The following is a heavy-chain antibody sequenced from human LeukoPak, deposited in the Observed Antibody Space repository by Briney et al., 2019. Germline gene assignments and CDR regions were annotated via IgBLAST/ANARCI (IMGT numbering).Heavy chain of an antibody. CDR3: ARSSSWYRPVFDY. CDR2: IYYSGST. CDR1: GGSISSSSYY. J-gene: IGHJ4*02. V-gene: IGHV4-39*07. Sequence: SETLSLTCTVSGGSISSSSYYWGWIRQPPGKGLEWIGSIYYSGSTYYNPSLKSRVTISVDTSKNQFSLKLSSVTAADTAVYYCARSSSWYRPVFDYWGQGTLVTVSS. D-gene: IGHD6-13*01.